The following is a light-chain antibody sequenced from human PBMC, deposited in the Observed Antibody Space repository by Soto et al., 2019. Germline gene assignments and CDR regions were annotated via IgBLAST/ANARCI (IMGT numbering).Light chain of an antibody. Sequence: QSVLTQPPSVSGAPGQRVTFSCTGSSSNIGAGYNVHWYQQLPGTAPKLLIYGDIDRPSGVPDRFSGSKSGTSASLAITGLQAEDEADYYCQSYDSSLRGVLFGGGTKVTVL. CDR1: SSNIGAGYN. J-gene: IGLJ2*01. CDR2: GDI. V-gene: IGLV1-40*01. CDR3: QSYDSSLRGVL.